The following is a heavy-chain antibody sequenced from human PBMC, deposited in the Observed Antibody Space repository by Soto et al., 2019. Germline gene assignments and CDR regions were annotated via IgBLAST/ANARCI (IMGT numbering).Heavy chain of an antibody. Sequence: SETLSLTCAVYGGSFSGYYWTWIRQPPGTGLEWIGEINHSGSTNYNPSLKSRGTISVDTSKNQFSLKLSSVTAADTAVYYCATFYGDYVSYWGQGTLVTVSS. CDR2: INHSGST. D-gene: IGHD4-17*01. V-gene: IGHV4-34*01. CDR3: ATFYGDYVSY. CDR1: GGSFSGYY. J-gene: IGHJ4*02.